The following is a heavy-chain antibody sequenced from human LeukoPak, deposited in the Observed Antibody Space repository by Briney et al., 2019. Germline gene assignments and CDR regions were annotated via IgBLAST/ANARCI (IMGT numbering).Heavy chain of an antibody. D-gene: IGHD3-10*01. J-gene: IGHJ1*01. CDR3: AVADGSGSLRFQH. V-gene: IGHV1-69*13. Sequence: SVKVSCKASAGTFSSYAISWVRQAPGQGLECIGGIIPIFGTANYAQKFPGRVTITAAESTSTAYMELSSLRSEDTAVYYCAVADGSGSLRFQHWGQGTLVTVSS. CDR1: AGTFSSYA. CDR2: IIPIFGTA.